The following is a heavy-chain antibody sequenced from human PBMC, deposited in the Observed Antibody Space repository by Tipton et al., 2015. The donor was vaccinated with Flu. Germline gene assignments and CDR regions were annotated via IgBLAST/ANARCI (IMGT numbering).Heavy chain of an antibody. J-gene: IGHJ4*02. Sequence: TLSLTCSVSGASFSSIGHYWGWIRQSPGKGLEWIGTIYYGGSTYYNPSLKSRVTISIATSKKQFSLHVTSVTAADTAVYYCVREYGTMDYWGQGRLVTVSS. D-gene: IGHD1-1*01. CDR2: IYYGGST. V-gene: IGHV4-39*07. CDR3: VREYGTMDY. CDR1: GASFSSIGHY.